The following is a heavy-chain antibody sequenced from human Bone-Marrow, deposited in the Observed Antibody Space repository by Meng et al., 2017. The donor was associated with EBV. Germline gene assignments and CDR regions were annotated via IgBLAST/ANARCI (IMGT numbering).Heavy chain of an antibody. J-gene: IGHJ1*01. CDR1: GYTCTSYG. D-gene: IGHD3-3*01. CDR2: ISANNVNT. CDR3: ARELEYFQH. V-gene: IGHV1-18*01. Sequence: HVKLVQHGAEVTNAGSYVKCHCKSSGYTCTSYGISWVRQPPGQGLEWMREISANNVNTNYPQKLQGRVTMTTDTSTITTYMELRSLRSDDTAVYYCARELEYFQHWGQGTLVTVSS.